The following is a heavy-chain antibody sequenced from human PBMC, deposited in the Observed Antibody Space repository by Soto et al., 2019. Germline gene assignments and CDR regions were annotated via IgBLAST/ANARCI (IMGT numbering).Heavy chain of an antibody. J-gene: IGHJ5*02. D-gene: IGHD2-8*01. V-gene: IGHV4-39*02. CDR3: ARNGGYCNDGVCPDWFDP. CDR2: IYYSGSA. Sequence: SETLSLTCTVSGGSISSSSYYWGWIRQPPGKGLEWIGSIYYSGSADYNPSLKSRVTISVDTSKNHFSLKLTSVTAADTAVYYCARNGGYCNDGVCPDWFDPWGQGTLVTVSS. CDR1: GGSISSSSYY.